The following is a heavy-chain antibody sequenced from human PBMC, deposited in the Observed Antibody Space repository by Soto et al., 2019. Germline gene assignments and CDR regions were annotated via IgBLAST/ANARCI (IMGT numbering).Heavy chain of an antibody. J-gene: IGHJ5*02. D-gene: IGHD5-12*01. V-gene: IGHV1-69*01. CDR3: FIATMRRMATIMSDTWFDP. CDR1: GGTFNNHA. Sequence: QVQLVQSGAEVKKTGSSVKVSCKASGGTFNNHAINWVRQAPGQGLEWMGGIIPIFGTSNYAQKFQGRLTITAYESPRTANMEMSSLRSEDTDVYYCFIATMRRMATIMSDTWFDPWGQGTLVTVSS. CDR2: IIPIFGTS.